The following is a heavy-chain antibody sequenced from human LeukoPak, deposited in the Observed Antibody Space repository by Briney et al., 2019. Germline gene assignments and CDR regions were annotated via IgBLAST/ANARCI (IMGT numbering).Heavy chain of an antibody. Sequence: SETLSLTCIVSGASISGYFWSWIRQPPGKGLEWIGYIYYSGSTNYNPSLQSRVTISVDTSKNQFSLKLSSVTAADTAVYYCARGAAAVGRIYFDYWGQGTLVTVSS. CDR1: GASISGYF. V-gene: IGHV4-59*13. CDR2: IYYSGST. D-gene: IGHD6-13*01. J-gene: IGHJ4*02. CDR3: ARGAAAVGRIYFDY.